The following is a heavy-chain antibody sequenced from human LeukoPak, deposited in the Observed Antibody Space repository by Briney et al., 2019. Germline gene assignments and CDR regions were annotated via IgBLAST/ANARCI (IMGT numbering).Heavy chain of an antibody. Sequence: GGSLRLSCAASGFIFDDYGMSWVRQAPGKGLVWVSRINSDGSSTIYADSVKGRFTISRDNAKNTLYLQMNSLRAEDTAMYYCARDRYYGGNSHAFDIWGQGTMVTVSS. J-gene: IGHJ3*02. CDR2: INSDGSST. D-gene: IGHD4-23*01. CDR1: GFIFDDYG. V-gene: IGHV3-74*01. CDR3: ARDRYYGGNSHAFDI.